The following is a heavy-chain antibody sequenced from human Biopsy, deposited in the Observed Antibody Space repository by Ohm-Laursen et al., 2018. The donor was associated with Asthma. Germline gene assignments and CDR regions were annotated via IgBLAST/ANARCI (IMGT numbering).Heavy chain of an antibody. Sequence: SLRLSCAASGFSLDDYAMYWVRQGPGKGLEWVAGISWNSGSSAYADSVKGRFTISRDNSKNTLHLQMNGPRAEDTAVYYCAKAREDIVVVVAVSDSWGQGTLVTVSS. V-gene: IGHV3-9*01. D-gene: IGHD2-15*01. CDR2: ISWNSGSS. J-gene: IGHJ4*02. CDR3: AKAREDIVVVVAVSDS. CDR1: GFSLDDYA.